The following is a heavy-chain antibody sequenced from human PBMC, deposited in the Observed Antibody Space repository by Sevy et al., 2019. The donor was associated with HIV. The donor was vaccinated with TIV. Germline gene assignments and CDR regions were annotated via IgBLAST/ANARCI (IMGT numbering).Heavy chain of an antibody. J-gene: IGHJ3*02. Sequence: GGSLRLSCAASGFTFDDYGMSWVRQAPGKGLEWVSSINWNGGSTGYADSVKGRFTISRDNAKNSLYLQMNSLRAEDTALYYCARDTTPLYYDYVWGSYRYTVDAFDIWGHGTMVTVSS. CDR3: ARDTTPLYYDYVWGSYRYTVDAFDI. CDR2: INWNGGST. D-gene: IGHD3-16*02. V-gene: IGHV3-20*04. CDR1: GFTFDDYG.